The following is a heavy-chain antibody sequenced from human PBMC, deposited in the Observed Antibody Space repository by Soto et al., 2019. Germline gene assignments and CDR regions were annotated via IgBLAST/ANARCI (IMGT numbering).Heavy chain of an antibody. D-gene: IGHD1-26*01. J-gene: IGHJ4*02. CDR2: IIPIFGTA. CDR1: GGTFSSYA. Sequence: SVKVSCKASGGTFSSYAISWVRQAPGQGLEWMGGIIPIFGTANYAQKFQGRVTITADESTSTAYMELSSLRSEDTAVYYCAREVGNFYSGSYRDMFDYWGQGTLVTVSS. CDR3: AREVGNFYSGSYRDMFDY. V-gene: IGHV1-69*13.